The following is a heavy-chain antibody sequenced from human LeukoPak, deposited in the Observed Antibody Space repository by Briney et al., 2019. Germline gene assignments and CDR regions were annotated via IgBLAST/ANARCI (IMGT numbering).Heavy chain of an antibody. V-gene: IGHV3-21*01. CDR2: ISSSSSYI. Sequence: GGSLRLSCAASEFTFSSYSMNWVRQAPGKGLEWVSSISSSSSYIYYADSVKGRFTISRDNAKNSLYLQMNSLRAEDTAVYYCARDRTVVTPIDYWGQGTLVTVSS. D-gene: IGHD4-23*01. J-gene: IGHJ4*02. CDR1: EFTFSSYS. CDR3: ARDRTVVTPIDY.